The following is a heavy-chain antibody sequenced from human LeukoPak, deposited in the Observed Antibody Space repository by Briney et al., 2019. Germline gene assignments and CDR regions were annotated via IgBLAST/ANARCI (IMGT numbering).Heavy chain of an antibody. D-gene: IGHD1-26*01. CDR3: ARGIRNELYSDF. CDR1: GYIFANYD. J-gene: IGHJ4*02. V-gene: IGHV1-8*01. Sequence: GASVKASCKASGYIFANYDITWVRQATGQGLEWMGWMNPNSGNTGFAQNFRGRVTVTSNSAMNTAYLELSSLRSEDTAVYYCARGIRNELYSDFWGQGTLITVSS. CDR2: MNPNSGNT.